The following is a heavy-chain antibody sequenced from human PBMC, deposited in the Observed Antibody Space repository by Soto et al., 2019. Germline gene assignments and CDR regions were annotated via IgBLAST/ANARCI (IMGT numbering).Heavy chain of an antibody. Sequence: QFQLVQSGAEVKKPGASVKVSCKASGYTFTSYCISWVRQAPGQGLEWMGWISAYNGNTNYAQKLQGRVTMTTDTSTSTAYMELRSLRSDDTAVYYCARATYYDSSGQRWDYWGQGTLVTVSS. J-gene: IGHJ4*02. CDR2: ISAYNGNT. V-gene: IGHV1-18*04. CDR1: GYTFTSYC. D-gene: IGHD3-22*01. CDR3: ARATYYDSSGQRWDY.